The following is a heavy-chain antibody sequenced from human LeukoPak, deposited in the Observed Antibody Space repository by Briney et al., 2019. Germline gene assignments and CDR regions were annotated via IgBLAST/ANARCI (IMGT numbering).Heavy chain of an antibody. D-gene: IGHD1-20*01. V-gene: IGHV1-69*01. CDR1: GGTLSSYA. CDR3: ARAYNWNEPFDY. CDR2: IIPIFGTA. J-gene: IGHJ4*02. Sequence: APVKVSCKASGGTLSSYAISWVRQAPGQGLEWMGGIIPIFGTANYAQKFQGRVTITADESTSTAYMELSSLRSEDTAVYDCARAYNWNEPFDYWGQGTLVTVSS.